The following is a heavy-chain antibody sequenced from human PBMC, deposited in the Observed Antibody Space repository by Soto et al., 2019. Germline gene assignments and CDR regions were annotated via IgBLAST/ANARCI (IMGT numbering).Heavy chain of an antibody. Sequence: EVQVLESGGGLAQPGGSLRLSCVASGFTFSDYAMAWVRQSPGKGLEWVSSISGSGGSTYYADSVKGRFTISRDNSKNTVFLQMNSLRAEDTAVYYCAKDTSKYSNNWPAYYGLDVWGQGTTVTVSS. V-gene: IGHV3-23*01. D-gene: IGHD1-1*01. CDR2: ISGSGGST. J-gene: IGHJ6*02. CDR1: GFTFSDYA. CDR3: AKDTSKYSNNWPAYYGLDV.